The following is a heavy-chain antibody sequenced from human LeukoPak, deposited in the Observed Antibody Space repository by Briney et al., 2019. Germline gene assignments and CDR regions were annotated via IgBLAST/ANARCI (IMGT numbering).Heavy chain of an antibody. CDR2: IIPILGIA. D-gene: IGHD3-3*01. CDR3: ARDLQYYDFWSGYYNAFDI. J-gene: IGHJ3*02. Sequence: GASVKVSCKASGGTFSSYAISWVRQAPGQGLEWMGRIIPILGIANYAQKFQGRVTITADKSTSTAYMELSSLRSEDTAVYYCARDLQYYDFWSGYYNAFDIWGQGTMVTVSS. CDR1: GGTFSSYA. V-gene: IGHV1-69*04.